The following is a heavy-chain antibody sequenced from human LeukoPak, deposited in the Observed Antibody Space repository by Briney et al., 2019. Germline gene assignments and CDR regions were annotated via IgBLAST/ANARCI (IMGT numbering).Heavy chain of an antibody. CDR1: GRSFSGYY. J-gene: IGHJ6*02. CDR2: INHSGST. V-gene: IGHV4-34*01. CDR3: ARESYYYYGMDV. Sequence: SETLSLTCAVYGRSFSGYYWSWIRQPPGKGLEWIGEINHSGSTNYNPSLKSRVTISVDTSKNQFSLKLSSVTAADTAVYYCARESYYYYGMDVWGQGTTVTVSS.